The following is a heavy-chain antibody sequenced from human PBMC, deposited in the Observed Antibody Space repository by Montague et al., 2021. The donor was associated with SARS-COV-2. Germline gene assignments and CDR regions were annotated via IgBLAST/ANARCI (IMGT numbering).Heavy chain of an antibody. CDR2: IYYSGST. CDR3: ARVGRQQLVRLSGMDV. CDR1: GGSISSNSYY. D-gene: IGHD6-13*01. J-gene: IGHJ6*02. V-gene: IGHV4-39*07. Sequence: SETLSLTCTVSGGSISSNSYYWGWIRQPPGKGLEWIGSIYYSGSTYYNPCLKSRVTISVDTSKNQFSPKLSSVTAADTAVYYCARVGRQQLVRLSGMDVWGQGTTVTVSS.